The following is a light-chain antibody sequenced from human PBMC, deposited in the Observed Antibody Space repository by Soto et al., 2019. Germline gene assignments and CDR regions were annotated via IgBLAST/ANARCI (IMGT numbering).Light chain of an antibody. CDR2: GAS. Sequence: EIVMTQSPAILSVSPGERATLSCRASQSVSSNLAWYQQTPGQAPRLLIYGASTRATGIPARFSGSGSGTELTLTITSLQSEDFAVYYCQQYNNWPGAFGQGTKVEIK. CDR1: QSVSSN. CDR3: QQYNNWPGA. V-gene: IGKV3-15*01. J-gene: IGKJ1*01.